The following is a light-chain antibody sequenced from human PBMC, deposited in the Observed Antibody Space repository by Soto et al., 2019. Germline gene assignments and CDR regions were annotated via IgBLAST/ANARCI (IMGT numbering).Light chain of an antibody. CDR2: SNN. CDR3: AAWDDSLTTYV. Sequence: QSVLTQPTSASGTPGQRVTISCSGCGFNIGTNNVNWYQQLPGTAPKLLIYSNNQRPSGVPDRFSGSKSGTSASLAISGLQSEDEADYYCAAWDDSLTTYVFGIGTKVTVL. J-gene: IGLJ1*01. CDR1: GFNIGTNN. V-gene: IGLV1-44*01.